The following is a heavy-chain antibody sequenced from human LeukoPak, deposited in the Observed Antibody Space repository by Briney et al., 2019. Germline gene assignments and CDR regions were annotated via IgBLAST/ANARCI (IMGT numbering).Heavy chain of an antibody. J-gene: IGHJ5*02. Sequence: GASAKVSCKASGGTFSSYAISWVRQAPGQGLEWMGGIIPIFGTANYAQKFQGRVTITADKSTSTAYMELSSLRSEDTAVYYCARVWQLVPNWFDPWGQGTLVTVSS. CDR2: IIPIFGTA. CDR3: ARVWQLVPNWFDP. V-gene: IGHV1-69*06. CDR1: GGTFSSYA. D-gene: IGHD6-13*01.